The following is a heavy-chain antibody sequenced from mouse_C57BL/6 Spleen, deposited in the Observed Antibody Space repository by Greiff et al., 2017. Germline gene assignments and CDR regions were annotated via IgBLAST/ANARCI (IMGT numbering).Heavy chain of an antibody. V-gene: IGHV2-9-1*01. CDR3: ARTPLLYGSSHWYFDV. Sequence: VQVVESGPGLVAPSQSLSITCTVSGFSLTSYAISWVRQPPGKGLEWLGVIWTGGGTNYNSALKSRLSISKDNSKSQVFLKMNSLQTDDTARYYCARTPLLYGSSHWYFDVWGTGTTVTVSS. CDR2: IWTGGGT. J-gene: IGHJ1*03. CDR1: GFSLTSYA. D-gene: IGHD1-1*01.